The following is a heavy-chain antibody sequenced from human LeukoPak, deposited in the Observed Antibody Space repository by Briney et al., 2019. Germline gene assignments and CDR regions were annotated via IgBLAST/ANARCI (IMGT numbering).Heavy chain of an antibody. V-gene: IGHV4-34*01. CDR2: INHSGST. CDR3: ARAYARRNRYYYYYMDV. D-gene: IGHD2-2*01. J-gene: IGHJ6*03. Sequence: PSETLSLTCAVYGGSFSGYYWSWIRQPPGKGLEWIGEINHSGSTNYNPSLKSRVTISVDTSKNQFSLKLSSVTAADTAVYYCARAYARRNRYYYYYMDVWGKGTTVTISS. CDR1: GGSFSGYY.